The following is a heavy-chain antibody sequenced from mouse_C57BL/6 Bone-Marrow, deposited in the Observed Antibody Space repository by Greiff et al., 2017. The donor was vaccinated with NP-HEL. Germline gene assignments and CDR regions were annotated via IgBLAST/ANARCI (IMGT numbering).Heavy chain of an antibody. D-gene: IGHD2-5*01. J-gene: IGHJ2*01. CDR1: GYTFTDYY. CDR2: INPKNGGT. CDR3: ARQAYYSNDFLFYFDY. Sequence: EVQLQQSGPELVKPGASVKISCKASGYTFTDYYMNWVKQSHGKSLEWIGDINPKNGGTSYNQKFKGKATLTVDKSSSTAYMQLRSLTSEDSAVYYCARQAYYSNDFLFYFDYWGQGTTLTVSS. V-gene: IGHV1-26*01.